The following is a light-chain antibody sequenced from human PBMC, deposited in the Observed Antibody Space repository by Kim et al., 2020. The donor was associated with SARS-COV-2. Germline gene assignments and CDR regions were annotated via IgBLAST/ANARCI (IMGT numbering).Light chain of an antibody. CDR3: SSYTSSSTPVV. CDR2: DVS. V-gene: IGLV2-14*03. Sequence: SFTNSSTGTSSDVGGFNYASWYQQHPAKAPHIMIYDVSNRPSGVSNRFSGSKSGNTASLPISGLQAEDEADYYCSSYTSSSTPVVFGGGTQLTVL. CDR1: SSDVGGFNY. J-gene: IGLJ2*01.